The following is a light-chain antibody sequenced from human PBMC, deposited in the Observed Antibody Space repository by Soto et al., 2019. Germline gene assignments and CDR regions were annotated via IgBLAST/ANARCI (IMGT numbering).Light chain of an antibody. CDR2: GNS. CDR1: RSNIGAGYD. V-gene: IGLV1-40*01. CDR3: QSYDSSLSGYV. Sequence: QLVLTQPPSVSGAPGQRVTISCTGSRSNIGAGYDVHWYHHLPGTAPKLLMFGNSNRPSGVPDRFSGSKSGTSASLAITGLQAEDEADYYCQSYDSSLSGYVFGTGTKLTVL. J-gene: IGLJ1*01.